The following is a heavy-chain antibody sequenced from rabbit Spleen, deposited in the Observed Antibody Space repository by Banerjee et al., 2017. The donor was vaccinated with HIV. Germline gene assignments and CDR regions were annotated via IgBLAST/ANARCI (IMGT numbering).Heavy chain of an antibody. Sequence: QSLEESGGDLVKPGASLTLTCTASGFSFSSSDYICWVRQAPGQGLEWISCIAGSSSGFTYSATWAKGRFTISKASSTTVTLQMSSLTAADTATYFCARDTGSSFSSYGMGLWGQGTLVTVS. CDR2: IAGSSSGFT. J-gene: IGHJ6*01. D-gene: IGHD8-1*01. CDR3: ARDTGSSFSSYGMGL. V-gene: IGHV1S40*01. CDR1: GFSFSSSDY.